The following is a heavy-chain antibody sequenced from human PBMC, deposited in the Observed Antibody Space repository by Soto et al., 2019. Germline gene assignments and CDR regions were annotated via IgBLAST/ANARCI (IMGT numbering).Heavy chain of an antibody. J-gene: IGHJ6*02. D-gene: IGHD3-10*01. CDR3: ARGSWGVSYYYYYGMDV. V-gene: IGHV4-34*01. Sequence: SETLSLTCAVYGGSFSGYYWSWIRQPPGKGLEWIGEINHSGGTNYNPSLKSRVTISVDTSKNQFSLKLSSVTAADTAVYYCARGSWGVSYYYYYGMDVWGQGTTVTVSS. CDR1: GGSFSGYY. CDR2: INHSGGT.